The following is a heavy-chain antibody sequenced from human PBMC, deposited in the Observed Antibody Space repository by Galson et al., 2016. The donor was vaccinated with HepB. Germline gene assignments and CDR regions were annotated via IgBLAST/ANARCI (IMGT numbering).Heavy chain of an antibody. J-gene: IGHJ5*02. Sequence: SETLSLTCAVFGGSFSGYYWSWIRQPPGKGLEWIGEIDHSGSTNYNPSLKSRVTISEDTSKNQFSRQRSSVTAADTAVYYCARGLPWGGATWGQGTLVTVSS. CDR2: IDHSGST. CDR3: ARGLPWGGAT. V-gene: IGHV4-34*01. CDR1: GGSFSGYY. D-gene: IGHD2-21*01.